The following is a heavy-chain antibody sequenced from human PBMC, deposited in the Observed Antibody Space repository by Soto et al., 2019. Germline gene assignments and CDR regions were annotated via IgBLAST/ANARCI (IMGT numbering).Heavy chain of an antibody. CDR3: TSHAPEDMIRT. J-gene: IGHJ5*02. V-gene: IGHV3-73*02. D-gene: IGHD2-15*01. CDR2: IRNKANNYAT. Sequence: EVQLVESGGGLVQPGGSLKLSCAASGFTFSGSAMHWVRQASGKGLEWVGRIRNKANNYATAYAASVKGRFTISRDDSKNTAFLQMNSLKTEDKAVYYCTSHAPEDMIRTWGQGTLVTVSS. CDR1: GFTFSGSA.